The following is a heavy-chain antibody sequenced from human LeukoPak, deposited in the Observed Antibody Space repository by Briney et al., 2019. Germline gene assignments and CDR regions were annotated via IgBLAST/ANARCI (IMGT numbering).Heavy chain of an antibody. CDR3: ARDWPLTMVRGAQGGYWFDP. V-gene: IGHV1-46*01. CDR1: GYTFTSYY. CDR2: INPSGGST. Sequence: EASVKVSCKASGYTFTSYYMHWVRQAPGQGLEWMGIINPSGGSTSYAQKFQGRVTMTRDTSTSTVYMELSSLRSEDTAVYYCARDWPLTMVRGAQGGYWFDPWGQGTLVTVSS. D-gene: IGHD3-10*01. J-gene: IGHJ5*02.